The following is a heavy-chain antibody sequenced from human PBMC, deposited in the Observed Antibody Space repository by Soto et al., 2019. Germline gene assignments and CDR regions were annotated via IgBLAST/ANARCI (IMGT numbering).Heavy chain of an antibody. Sequence: GGSLRLSCTASGFTFGDYAMSWFRQAPGKGLEWVGFIRSKAYGGTTEYAASVKGRFTISRDDSKSIAYLQMNSLRAEDTAVYYCAKGGYSYGSYGMDVWGQGTTVTVSS. D-gene: IGHD5-18*01. CDR3: AKGGYSYGSYGMDV. CDR1: GFTFGDYA. J-gene: IGHJ6*02. CDR2: IRSKAYGGTT. V-gene: IGHV3-49*03.